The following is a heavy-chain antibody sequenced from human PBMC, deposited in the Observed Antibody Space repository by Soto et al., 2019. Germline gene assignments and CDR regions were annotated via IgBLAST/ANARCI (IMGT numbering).Heavy chain of an antibody. V-gene: IGHV3-23*01. D-gene: IGHD3-10*01. Sequence: EVQLLGSGGGLVQPGGSLRLSCAASGYSFTNYAVTWVREAPGKGLVCVSIISPSGDITYYADSVKGRFTISRDNSKNTLYLQMNSLRAEDTAVYYCAKKGSPAGGSFYMDVWGKGTTVTVSS. CDR2: ISPSGDIT. CDR3: AKKGSPAGGSFYMDV. CDR1: GYSFTNYA. J-gene: IGHJ6*03.